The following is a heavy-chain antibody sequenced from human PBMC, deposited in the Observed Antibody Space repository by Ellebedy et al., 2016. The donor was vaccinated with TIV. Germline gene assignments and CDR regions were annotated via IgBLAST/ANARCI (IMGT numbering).Heavy chain of an antibody. J-gene: IGHJ6*02. CDR1: GFTFSDYY. CDR2: ISSSGSTI. CDR3: ARDGSPYYYGSGSYEINGMDV. D-gene: IGHD3-10*01. V-gene: IGHV3-11*01. Sequence: GESLKISCAASGFTFSDYYMSWIRQAPGKGLEWVSYISSSGSTIYYADSVKGRFTISRDNAKNSLYLQMNSLRAEDTAVCYCARDGSPYYYGSGSYEINGMDVWGQGTTVTVSS.